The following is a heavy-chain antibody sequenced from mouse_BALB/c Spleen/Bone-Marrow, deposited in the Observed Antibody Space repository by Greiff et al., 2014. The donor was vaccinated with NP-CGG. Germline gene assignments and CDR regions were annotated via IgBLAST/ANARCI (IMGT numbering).Heavy chain of an antibody. CDR3: TFLVKEDFAY. V-gene: IGHV1-5*01. CDR1: GYSFTSYW. J-gene: IGHJ3*01. CDR2: FYPGSSDT. D-gene: IGHD2-10*02. Sequence: EVQLQQSGTVLARPGASVKMSCKASGYSFTSYWMHWVKQRPGQGLEWIGAFYPGSSDTTYNQKFKGKAKLTAVTSASTAYMELSSLTNEDSAVYYCTFLVKEDFAYWGQGTLVTVSA.